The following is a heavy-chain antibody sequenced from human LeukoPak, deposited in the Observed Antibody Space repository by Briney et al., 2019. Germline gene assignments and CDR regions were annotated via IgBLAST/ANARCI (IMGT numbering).Heavy chain of an antibody. CDR3: ARGARPVLRFLEWLSDYMDV. J-gene: IGHJ6*03. V-gene: IGHV4-39*07. D-gene: IGHD3-3*01. Sequence: SETLSLTCTVSGGSISSSSYYWGWIRQPPGKGLEWIGSIYYSGSTNYNPSLKSRVTISVDTSKNQFSLKLSSVTAADTAVYYCARGARPVLRFLEWLSDYMDVWGKGTTVTVTS. CDR1: GGSISSSSYY. CDR2: IYYSGST.